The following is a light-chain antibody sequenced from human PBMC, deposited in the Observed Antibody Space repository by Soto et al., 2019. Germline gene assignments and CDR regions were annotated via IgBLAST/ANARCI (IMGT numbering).Light chain of an antibody. J-gene: IGKJ1*01. CDR1: QSISDT. Sequence: EIMMTPSPSTLSLSPAVIANLSFLASQSISDTLAWYQQKPGQAPRLLIYGASSRATAIPDRFSGSGSGTDFTLTISSLEPEDFAVYYCQQRSNWPPWTFGQGTKVDIK. V-gene: IGKV3-11*01. CDR3: QQRSNWPPWT. CDR2: GAS.